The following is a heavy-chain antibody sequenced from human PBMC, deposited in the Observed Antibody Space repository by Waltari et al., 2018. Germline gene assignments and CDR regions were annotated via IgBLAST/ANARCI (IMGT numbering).Heavy chain of an antibody. CDR1: GRTLSGFY. CDR2: ISHSGYT. D-gene: IGHD3-3*01. J-gene: IGHJ6*03. V-gene: IGHV4-34*02. CDR3: ASLLLDTPPGSYYYYMDV. Sequence: QVHLQQWGAGLLKPSETLSLNCGVYGRTLSGFYWSWIRQPPGKGLEWIGEISHSGYTTYTPSLKSRVTMSLDTSKSLFSLTLYSMTAADTAVYYCASLLLDTPPGSYYYYMDVWGKGTTVTVSS.